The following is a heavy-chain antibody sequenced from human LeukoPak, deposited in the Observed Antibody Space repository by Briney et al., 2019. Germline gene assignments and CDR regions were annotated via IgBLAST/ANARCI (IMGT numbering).Heavy chain of an antibody. Sequence: SETLSLTWTVSGGSISSYYWSWIRQPPGKGLEWIGYIYYSGSTNYNPSLKSRVTISVDTSKNQFSLKLSSVTAADTAVYYCARVGYYDSSGYRAFDIWGQGTMVTVSS. CDR1: GGSISSYY. D-gene: IGHD3-22*01. J-gene: IGHJ3*02. CDR3: ARVGYYDSSGYRAFDI. V-gene: IGHV4-59*01. CDR2: IYYSGST.